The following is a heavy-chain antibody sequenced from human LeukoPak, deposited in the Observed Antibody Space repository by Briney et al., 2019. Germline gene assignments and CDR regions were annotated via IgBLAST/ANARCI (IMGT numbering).Heavy chain of an antibody. CDR1: GSTFSSYA. D-gene: IGHD3-22*01. CDR2: ISGSGGST. CDR3: AKDRTASPKIVVVINSPSDY. Sequence: GGSLRLSCAASGSTFSSYAVSWVRQAPGKGLEWVSAISGSGGSTYYADSVKGRFTISRDNSKNTLYLQMNSLRAEDTAVYYCAKDRTASPKIVVVINSPSDYWGQGTLVTVSS. V-gene: IGHV3-23*01. J-gene: IGHJ4*02.